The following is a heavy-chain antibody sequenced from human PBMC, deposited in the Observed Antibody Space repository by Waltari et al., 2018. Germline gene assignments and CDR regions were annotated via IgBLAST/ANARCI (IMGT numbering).Heavy chain of an antibody. J-gene: IGHJ3*02. Sequence: QVQLQESGPGLVKPSETLSLTCAVSGYSISSGYYWGWIRQPPGKGLEWIGSIYHSGSTYYNPSLKSRVTISVDTSKNQCSLKLSSVTAADTAVYYCARLLRWREDAFDIWGQGTMVTVSS. CDR3: ARLLRWREDAFDI. CDR2: IYHSGST. D-gene: IGHD3-3*01. V-gene: IGHV4-38-2*01. CDR1: GYSISSGYY.